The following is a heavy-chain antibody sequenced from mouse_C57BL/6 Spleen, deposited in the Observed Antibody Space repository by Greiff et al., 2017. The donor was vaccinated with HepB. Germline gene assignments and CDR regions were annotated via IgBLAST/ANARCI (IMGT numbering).Heavy chain of an antibody. CDR1: GFTFSDYY. V-gene: IGHV5-12*01. CDR3: ARSIYYDYDERGAMDY. CDR2: ISNGGGST. D-gene: IGHD2-4*01. Sequence: EVQRVESGGGLVQPGGSLKLSCAASGFTFSDYYMYWVRQTPEKRLEWVAYISNGGGSTYYPDTVKGRFTISRDNAKNTLYLQMSRLKSEDTAMYYCARSIYYDYDERGAMDYWGQGTSVTVSS. J-gene: IGHJ4*01.